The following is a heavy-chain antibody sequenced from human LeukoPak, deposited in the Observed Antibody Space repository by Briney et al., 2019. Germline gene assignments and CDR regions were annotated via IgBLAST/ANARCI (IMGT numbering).Heavy chain of an antibody. J-gene: IGHJ4*02. CDR2: IYYSGST. Sequence: SETLSLTCTVSGGSISSSSYYWGWIRQPPGKGLEWIGSIYYSGSTYYNPSLKSRVTISVDTSKNQFSLKLSSVTAADTAVYYCASEHYDILTGYSNIGYWGQGTLVTVSS. D-gene: IGHD3-9*01. CDR3: ASEHYDILTGYSNIGY. CDR1: GGSISSSSYY. V-gene: IGHV4-39*01.